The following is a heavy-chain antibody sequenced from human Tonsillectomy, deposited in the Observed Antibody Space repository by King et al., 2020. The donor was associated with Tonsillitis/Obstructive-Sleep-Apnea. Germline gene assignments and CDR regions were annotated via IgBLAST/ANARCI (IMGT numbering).Heavy chain of an antibody. D-gene: IGHD2-2*02. J-gene: IGHJ4*02. CDR3: ARVHCSSTSCYTGEYYFDY. CDR2: NYYSGST. CDR1: GGSISSYY. V-gene: IGHV4-59*01. Sequence: QLQESGPGLVKPSETLSLTCTVSGGSISSYYWSWIRQPPGKGLEWIGYNYYSGSTNYNPSLKSRVTISVDTSKNQFSLKLSSVTAADTAVYYCARVHCSSTSCYTGEYYFDYWGQGTLVTVSS.